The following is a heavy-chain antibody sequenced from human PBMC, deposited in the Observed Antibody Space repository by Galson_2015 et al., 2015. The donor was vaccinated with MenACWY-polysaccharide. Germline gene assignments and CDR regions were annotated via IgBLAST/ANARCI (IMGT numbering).Heavy chain of an antibody. J-gene: IGHJ4*02. D-gene: IGHD5-18*01. CDR1: GGSLPAYY. CDR3: ARSPGGYSSGGQIDS. CDR2: IYYNGST. Sequence: SGTLFPTRRVSGGSLPAYYRGWSRQPPGEGIEGIGCIYYNGSTKYSPSLNSRVTISVDTSNNQFPLKLSSVTAADTAVYYCARSPGGYSSGGQIDSWGQGSLVTVSS. V-gene: IGHV4-59*01.